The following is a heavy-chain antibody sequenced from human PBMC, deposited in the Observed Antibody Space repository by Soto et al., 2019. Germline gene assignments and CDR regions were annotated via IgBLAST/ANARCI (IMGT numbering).Heavy chain of an antibody. V-gene: IGHV4-4*07. J-gene: IGHJ4*02. CDR1: GGSINTFY. D-gene: IGHD5-12*01. Sequence: PSDILSLTCTVSGGSINTFYWSWVRQPAGKGLERIGRIFSSGSTSFNPSLESRVAMSVDTSKNHFSLNLSSVTAADMAVYYCAREGSYSAYNFAHGIQLWSLDFWGQGALVTAPQ. CDR3: AREGSYSAYNFAHGIQLWSLDF. CDR2: IFSSGST.